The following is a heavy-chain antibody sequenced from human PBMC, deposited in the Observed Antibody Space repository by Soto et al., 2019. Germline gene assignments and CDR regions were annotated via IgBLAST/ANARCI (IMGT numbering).Heavy chain of an antibody. V-gene: IGHV3-15*07. CDR3: TTDQPFDRSGGSCYTYYYYGMDV. D-gene: IGHD2-15*01. J-gene: IGHJ6*02. Sequence: GGSLRLSCAASGFTFSNAWMNWVRQAPGKGLEWVGRIKSKTDGGTTDYAAPVKGRLNISSDDSKNTLYLQMNSLKTEDTAVYYCTTDQPFDRSGGSCYTYYYYGMDVWGQGTTVTVSS. CDR1: GFTFSNAW. CDR2: IKSKTDGGTT.